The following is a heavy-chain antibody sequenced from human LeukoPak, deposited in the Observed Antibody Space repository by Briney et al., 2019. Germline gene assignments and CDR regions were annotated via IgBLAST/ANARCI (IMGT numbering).Heavy chain of an antibody. CDR1: GGSISNSY. CDR2: IYYSGST. CDR3: ARNIWGLDH. D-gene: IGHD3-16*01. Sequence: SETLSLTCTVSGGSISNSYWSWIRQPPGKALEWIGYIYYSGSTNYNPSLKSRVTISVDTSKNQFSPKLTSVTAADTAIYYCARNIWGLDHWGQGTLVTVTS. J-gene: IGHJ4*02. V-gene: IGHV4-59*01.